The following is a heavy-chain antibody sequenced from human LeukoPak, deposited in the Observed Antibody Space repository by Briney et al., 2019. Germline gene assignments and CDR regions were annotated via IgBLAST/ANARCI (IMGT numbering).Heavy chain of an antibody. Sequence: ASVKVSCKASGYTFSGYYMHWLRQAPGQGLEWMGWINPNTGGTNYAQKFQGRVTMTRDTSTSTVFMELSSLRSEDTAVYFCARGPPGRVYDSSKRGLFDPWGQGTLVTVSS. CDR1: GYTFSGYY. D-gene: IGHD3-22*01. CDR3: ARGPPGRVYDSSKRGLFDP. CDR2: INPNTGGT. J-gene: IGHJ5*02. V-gene: IGHV1-2*02.